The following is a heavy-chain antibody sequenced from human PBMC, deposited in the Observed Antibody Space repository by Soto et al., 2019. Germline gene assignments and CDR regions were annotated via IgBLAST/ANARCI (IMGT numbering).Heavy chain of an antibody. CDR1: GGSISSGGYY. CDR2: IYYSGST. V-gene: IGHV4-31*03. J-gene: IGHJ4*02. CDR3: ARDPRGCTNGVCYRKYYFDY. D-gene: IGHD2-8*01. Sequence: TSETLSLTCTVSGGSISSGGYYWSWIRQHPGKGLEWIGYIYYSGSTYYNPSLKSRVTISVDTSKNQFSLKLSSVTAADAAVYYCARDPRGCTNGVCYRKYYFDYWGQGTLVTVSS.